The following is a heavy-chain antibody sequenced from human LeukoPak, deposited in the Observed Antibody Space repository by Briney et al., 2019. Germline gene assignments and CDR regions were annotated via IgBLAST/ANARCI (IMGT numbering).Heavy chain of an antibody. Sequence: GGSLRLSCAASGFTFSSYSMNWVRQAPGKGLEWVSSISSSSSYIYYAGSVKGRFTISRDNAKNSLYLQMNSPRAEDTAVYYCARGTVGNFDYWGQGTLVTVSS. V-gene: IGHV3-21*01. CDR3: ARGTVGNFDY. D-gene: IGHD4-23*01. CDR2: ISSSSSYI. CDR1: GFTFSSYS. J-gene: IGHJ4*02.